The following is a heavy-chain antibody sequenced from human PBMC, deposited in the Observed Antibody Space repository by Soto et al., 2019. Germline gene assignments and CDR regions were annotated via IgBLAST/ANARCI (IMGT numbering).Heavy chain of an antibody. V-gene: IGHV1-46*01. CDR1: GYTFTSYY. D-gene: IGHD3-10*01. Sequence: ASVTVSCTASGYTFTSYYMHWVRQAPGQGLEWMGIINPSGGSTSYAQKFQGRVTMTRDTSTSTVYMELSSLRSEDTAVYYCARDRGSGSYGYYGMDVWGQGTTVTVSS. CDR2: INPSGGST. J-gene: IGHJ6*02. CDR3: ARDRGSGSYGYYGMDV.